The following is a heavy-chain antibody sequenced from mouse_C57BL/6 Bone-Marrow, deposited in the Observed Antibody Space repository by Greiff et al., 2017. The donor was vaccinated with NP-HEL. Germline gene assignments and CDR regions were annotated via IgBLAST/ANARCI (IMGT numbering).Heavy chain of an antibody. V-gene: IGHV5-6*02. CDR3: ARRGITKTFAY. CDR2: ISSGGSYT. CDR1: GFTFSSYG. J-gene: IGHJ3*01. Sequence: EVMLVESGGDLVKPGGSLKLSCAASGFTFSSYGMSWVRQTPDKRLEWVATISSGGSYTYYPDSVKGRFTISRDNAKNTPYLQMSSLKSEDTAMYYCARRGITKTFAYWGQGTLVTVSA. D-gene: IGHD1-1*01.